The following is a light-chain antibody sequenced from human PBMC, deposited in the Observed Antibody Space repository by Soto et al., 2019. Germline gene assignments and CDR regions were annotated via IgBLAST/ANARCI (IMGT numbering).Light chain of an antibody. CDR1: QSDSSY. Sequence: EIVLTHSPSTLALSPGERATRSCGSSQSDSSYLAWYQQKPGQAPRLLIYDASNRATGIPPRFSGSGSGTDFTLTLSSLEPEDFAVYYCQQRSNWLRTFGQGTKVDIK. V-gene: IGKV3-11*01. J-gene: IGKJ1*01. CDR2: DAS. CDR3: QQRSNWLRT.